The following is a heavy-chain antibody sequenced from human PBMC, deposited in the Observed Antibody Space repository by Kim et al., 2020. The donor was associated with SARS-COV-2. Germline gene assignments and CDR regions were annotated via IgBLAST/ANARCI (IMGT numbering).Heavy chain of an antibody. Sequence: ASVKVSCKASGYTFTSYDINWVRQATGQGLEWMGWMNPNSGNTGYAQKFQGRVTMTRNTSISTAYMELSSLRSEDTAVYYCARGVGSWFRYFDWLLSPSYYYGMDVWGQGTTVTVSS. J-gene: IGHJ6*02. D-gene: IGHD3-9*01. CDR2: MNPNSGNT. V-gene: IGHV1-8*01. CDR1: GYTFTSYD. CDR3: ARGVGSWFRYFDWLLSPSYYYGMDV.